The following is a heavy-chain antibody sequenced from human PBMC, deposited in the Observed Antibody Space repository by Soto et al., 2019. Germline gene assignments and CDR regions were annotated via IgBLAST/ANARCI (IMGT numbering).Heavy chain of an antibody. CDR1: GYTFTSYD. CDR3: ARGGVFFFAAPANPFDY. V-gene: IGHV1-8*01. J-gene: IGHJ4*02. D-gene: IGHD2-2*01. Sequence: QVQLVQSGAEVKKPGASVKVSCKASGYTFTSYDINWVRQATGQGLEWMGWMNPNSGNTGYAQKFQGRVTMTRNTSISTAYMELSRLISEDTAVYYCARGGVFFFAAPANPFDYWGQGTLVTVSS. CDR2: MNPNSGNT.